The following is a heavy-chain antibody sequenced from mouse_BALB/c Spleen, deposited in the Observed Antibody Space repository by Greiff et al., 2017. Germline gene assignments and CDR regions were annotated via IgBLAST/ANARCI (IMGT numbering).Heavy chain of an antibody. Sequence: VQLKESGPGLVKPSQSLSLTCTVTGYSITSDYAWNWIRQFPGNKLEWMGYISYSGSTSYNPSLKSRISITRDTSKNQFFLQLNSVTTEDTATYYCARRATGAMDYWGQGTSVTVSS. J-gene: IGHJ4*01. D-gene: IGHD3-3*01. CDR3: ARRATGAMDY. CDR2: ISYSGST. V-gene: IGHV3-2*02. CDR1: GYSITSDYA.